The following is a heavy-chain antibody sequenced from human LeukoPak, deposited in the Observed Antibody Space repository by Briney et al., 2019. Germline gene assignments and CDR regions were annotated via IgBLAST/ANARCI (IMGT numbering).Heavy chain of an antibody. CDR1: GFTFSSYE. V-gene: IGHV3-48*03. D-gene: IGHD6-19*01. CDR3: ARESIAVAGAPFDY. J-gene: IGHJ4*02. Sequence: PGGSLRLSCAASGFTFSSYEMNWVRQAPGKGLEWVSYISSGSTIYDADSVKGRFTISRDNAKNSLYLQMNSLRAEDTAVYYCARESIAVAGAPFDYWGQGNLVTGSS. CDR2: ISSGSTI.